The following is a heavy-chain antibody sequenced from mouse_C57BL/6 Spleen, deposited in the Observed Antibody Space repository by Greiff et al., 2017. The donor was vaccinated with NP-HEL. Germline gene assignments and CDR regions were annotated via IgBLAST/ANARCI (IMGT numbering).Heavy chain of an antibody. CDR3: TTGGLLYYAMDY. J-gene: IGHJ4*01. CDR2: IDPEDGDT. Sequence: VQLQQSGAELVRPGASVKLSCTASGFNIKDYYMHWVKQRPEQGLEWIGRIDPEDGDTECAPKFQGKATMTADTSSNTAYLQLSSLTSEDTAVYYCTTGGLLYYAMDYWGQGTSVTVSS. D-gene: IGHD2-3*01. CDR1: GFNIKDYY. V-gene: IGHV14-1*01.